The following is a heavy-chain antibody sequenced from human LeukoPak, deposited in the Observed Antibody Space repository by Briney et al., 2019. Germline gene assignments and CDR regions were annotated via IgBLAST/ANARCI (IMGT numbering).Heavy chain of an antibody. J-gene: IGHJ4*02. V-gene: IGHV4-59*01. CDR1: GDSIRSSY. CDR3: ARERGGQRTGQFDQ. Sequence: PSETLSLTCTVSGDSIRSSYCSWIRQPPGETLEWVGYIYYSGSANYNPSLKDRVSMSVDTSKNQLSLRLSSVTAADTAVYYCARERGGQRTGQFDQWGQGILVTVSS. D-gene: IGHD1-1*01. CDR2: IYYSGSA.